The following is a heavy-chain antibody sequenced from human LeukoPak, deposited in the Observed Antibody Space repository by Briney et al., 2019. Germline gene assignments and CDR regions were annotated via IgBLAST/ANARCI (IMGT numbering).Heavy chain of an antibody. CDR3: ARDLWGTTVTTDYFDS. CDR2: ISSSSYI. Sequence: GGSLRLSCAASGFTLSSYRMKWVRQVPGKGLEWVSSISSSSYIYYADSVKGRFTISRDNAKNSLYLQMISLRAEDMAVYYCARDLWGTTVTTDYFDSWGQGTLVTVSS. J-gene: IGHJ4*02. V-gene: IGHV3-21*01. CDR1: GFTLSSYR. D-gene: IGHD4-17*01.